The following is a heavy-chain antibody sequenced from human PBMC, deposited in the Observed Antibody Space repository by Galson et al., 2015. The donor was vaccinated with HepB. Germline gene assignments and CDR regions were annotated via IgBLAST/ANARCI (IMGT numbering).Heavy chain of an antibody. V-gene: IGHV3-30*04. CDR1: GFTFSSYA. Sequence: SLRLSCAASGFTFSSYAMHWVRQAPGKGLEWVAVISYDGGNKYYADSVKGRFTISRDNSKNTLYLQMNSLRAEDTAVYYCARDGSSGWSKQGYFDYWGQGTLVTVSS. CDR2: ISYDGGNK. D-gene: IGHD6-19*01. CDR3: ARDGSSGWSKQGYFDY. J-gene: IGHJ4*02.